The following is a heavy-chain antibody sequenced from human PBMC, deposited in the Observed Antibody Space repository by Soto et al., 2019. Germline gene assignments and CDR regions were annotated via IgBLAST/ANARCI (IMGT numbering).Heavy chain of an antibody. CDR1: GFSFDSYS. D-gene: IGHD4-4*01. Sequence: GGSLRLSCAGSGFSFDSYSMHWVRQAPGKGLEWVTTVSFDSKNKYYIDSVEGRFTISRDNSKNMLYLQMNSLTHEDTAVYHCAKESAEATYSFYGMDVWGPGTTVTVSS. V-gene: IGHV3-30*18. CDR3: AKESAEATYSFYGMDV. J-gene: IGHJ6*02. CDR2: VSFDSKNK.